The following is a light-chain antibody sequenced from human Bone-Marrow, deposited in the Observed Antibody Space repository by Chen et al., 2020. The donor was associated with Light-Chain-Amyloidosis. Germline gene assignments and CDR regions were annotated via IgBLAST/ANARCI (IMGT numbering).Light chain of an antibody. V-gene: IGLV3-25*03. CDR2: RDT. CDR3: QSADSSGTYEVI. J-gene: IGLJ2*01. CDR1: DLPTKY. Sequence: SYELTQPPSVSVSPGQTARITCSGDDLPTKYAYWYQQKPGQAPVLVIHRDTERPSGISERFSGSSSGTTATLTISGVQAEDEADYHCQSADSSGTYEVIFGGVTKRTVL.